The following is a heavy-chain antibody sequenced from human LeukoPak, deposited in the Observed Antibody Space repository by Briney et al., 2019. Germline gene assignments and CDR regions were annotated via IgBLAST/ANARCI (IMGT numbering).Heavy chain of an antibody. CDR2: IYYSGST. V-gene: IGHV4-30-4*01. D-gene: IGHD2-2*01. CDR3: ARGKIVVVPADLDY. J-gene: IGHJ4*02. CDR1: GGSISSGDYY. Sequence: SETLSLTCTVSGGSISSGDYYWSWIRQPPGKGLEWIGYIYYSGSTYYNPSLKSRVTISVDTSKNQFSLKLSSVTAADTAVYYCARGKIVVVPADLDYWGQGTLVTVSS.